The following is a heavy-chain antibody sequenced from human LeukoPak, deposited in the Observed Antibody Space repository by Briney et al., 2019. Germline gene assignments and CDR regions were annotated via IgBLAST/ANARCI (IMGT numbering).Heavy chain of an antibody. CDR2: IIPIFGTA. V-gene: IGHV1-69*13. CDR3: ARVGYFDWFYFDY. CDR1: GYTFTSYA. D-gene: IGHD3-9*01. Sequence: GASVKISCKASGYTFTSYAISWVRQAPGQGLEWMGGIIPIFGTANYAQKFQGRVTITADESTSTAYMELSSLRSEDTAVYYCARVGYFDWFYFDYWGQGTLVTVSS. J-gene: IGHJ4*02.